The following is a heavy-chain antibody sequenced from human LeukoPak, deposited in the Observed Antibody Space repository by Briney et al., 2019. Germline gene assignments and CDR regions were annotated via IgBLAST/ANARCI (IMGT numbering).Heavy chain of an antibody. CDR3: ARGISYDILTGYYYYYYYMDV. V-gene: IGHV1-69*05. CDR2: IIPIFGTA. D-gene: IGHD3-9*01. J-gene: IGHJ6*03. Sequence: SVKVSCKASVGTFSSYAISWVRQAPGQGLEWVGGIIPIFGTANYAQKFQGRVTITTDESTRTAYMELSSLRSEDTAVYYCARGISYDILTGYYYYYYYMDVWGKGTTVTVSS. CDR1: VGTFSSYA.